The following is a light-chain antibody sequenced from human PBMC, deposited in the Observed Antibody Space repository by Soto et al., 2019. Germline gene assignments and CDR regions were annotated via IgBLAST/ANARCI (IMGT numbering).Light chain of an antibody. CDR1: QSVTGNY. J-gene: IGKJ4*01. Sequence: EIVLTQSPGTLSLSPGERATLSCRASQSVTGNYVAWHQQKPGQAPRLLIYEADTRATGISDRFSAGGSGTDVTLTISRLEPEDFALYYCQQYGSPPHTFGGGTQVEIK. V-gene: IGKV3-20*01. CDR2: EAD. CDR3: QQYGSPPHT.